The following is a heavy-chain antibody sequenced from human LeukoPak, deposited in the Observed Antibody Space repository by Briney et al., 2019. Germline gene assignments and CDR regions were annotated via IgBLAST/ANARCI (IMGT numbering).Heavy chain of an antibody. CDR3: ARDRGIMTTFGGVIAKGAHY. CDR2: IYYSGST. CDR1: GGSISSSSYY. V-gene: IGHV4-39*02. Sequence: ASETLSLTCTVSGGSISSSSYYWGWIRQPPGKGLEWIGSIYYSGSTYYNPSLKSRVTISVDTSKNQFSLKLSSVTAADTAVYYCARDRGIMTTFGGVIAKGAHYWGQGTLVTVSS. J-gene: IGHJ4*02. D-gene: IGHD3-16*02.